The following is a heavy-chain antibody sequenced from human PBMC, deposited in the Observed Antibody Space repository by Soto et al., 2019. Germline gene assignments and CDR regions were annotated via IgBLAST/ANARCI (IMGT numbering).Heavy chain of an antibody. CDR2: LYAGGAT. CDR1: EFSVSSNY. Sequence: EVQLVESGGGLIQPGGSLRLSCAASEFSVSSNYLSWVRQAPGQGLEWVSGLYAGGATYNADSVQGRFTCSRDNSKNTLYLQMDSLRVEDTAVYYCARGLYRAFDSWGQGTLVTVSS. J-gene: IGHJ4*02. D-gene: IGHD2-8*01. CDR3: ARGLYRAFDS. V-gene: IGHV3-53*01.